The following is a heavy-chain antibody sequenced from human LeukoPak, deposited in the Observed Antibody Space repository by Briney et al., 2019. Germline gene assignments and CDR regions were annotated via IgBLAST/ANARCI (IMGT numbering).Heavy chain of an antibody. J-gene: IGHJ4*02. CDR2: IRYNGSNK. CDR3: ATPHYSSSWYYFDY. D-gene: IGHD6-13*01. CDR1: GFTFSSYG. Sequence: PGGSLRLSCAASGFTFSSYGMHWVRQAPGKGLEWVAFIRYNGSNKYYADSVKGRFTISRDNSKNTLYLQMNSLRAEDTAVYYCATPHYSSSWYYFDYWGQGTLVTVSS. V-gene: IGHV3-30*02.